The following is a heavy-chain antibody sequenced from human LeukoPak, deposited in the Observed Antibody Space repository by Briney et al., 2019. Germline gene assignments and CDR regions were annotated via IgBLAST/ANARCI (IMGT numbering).Heavy chain of an antibody. CDR2: IYYSGST. J-gene: IGHJ4*02. D-gene: IGHD4-17*01. Sequence: SETLSLTCTVSGGSISSSSYYWGWIRQPPGKGLEWIGSIYYSGSTYYNPSLKSRVTISVDTSKNQFSLKLSSVTAADTAVYYCARGIRGDGDYVFDYWGQGTLVTVSS. V-gene: IGHV4-39*07. CDR3: ARGIRGDGDYVFDY. CDR1: GGSISSSSYY.